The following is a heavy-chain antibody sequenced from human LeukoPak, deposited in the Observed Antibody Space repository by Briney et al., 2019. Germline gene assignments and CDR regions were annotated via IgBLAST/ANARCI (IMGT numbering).Heavy chain of an antibody. V-gene: IGHV3-30*04. CDR2: ISYDGSTK. D-gene: IGHD3-22*01. Sequence: GGSLRLSCAASGFTFSSYAMHWVRQAPGKGLEWVALISYDGSTKHYADSVKGRFTISRDNSKNTLYLQMNSLRAEDTAVYYCARESGGGVITISYFDYWGQGTLVTVSS. J-gene: IGHJ4*02. CDR3: ARESGGGVITISYFDY. CDR1: GFTFSSYA.